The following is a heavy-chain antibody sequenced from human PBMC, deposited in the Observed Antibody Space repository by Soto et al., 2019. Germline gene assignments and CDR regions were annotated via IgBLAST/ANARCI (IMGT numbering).Heavy chain of an antibody. J-gene: IGHJ3*02. D-gene: IGHD6-19*01. CDR3: ARRGASGHTDALDM. Sequence: EVQLVESGGGLVQPGGSLRLSCAASGFTFGSYEMNWVRQAPGKGLEWVSYISSSGSTIYYADSVKGRFTISRDNAKNSLYLQMNSLRAEDTAVYYCARRGASGHTDALDMWGQGTMVTVSS. V-gene: IGHV3-48*03. CDR2: ISSSGSTI. CDR1: GFTFGSYE.